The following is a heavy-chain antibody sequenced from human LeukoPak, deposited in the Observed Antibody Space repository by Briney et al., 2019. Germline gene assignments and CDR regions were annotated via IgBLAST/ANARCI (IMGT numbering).Heavy chain of an antibody. D-gene: IGHD3-22*01. V-gene: IGHV3-30-3*01. CDR2: ISNDGNKK. Sequence: QPGGSLRLSCTASGFTFDNYALHWVRQTPAKGLEWVAVISNDGNKKFYTDSVKGRFIISRDNSKNTLSLQMSSLRLEDAAVYYCARWRGEYYYDSRGYRGAIDYWGQGTLVTVSS. CDR1: GFTFDNYA. J-gene: IGHJ4*02. CDR3: ARWRGEYYYDSRGYRGAIDY.